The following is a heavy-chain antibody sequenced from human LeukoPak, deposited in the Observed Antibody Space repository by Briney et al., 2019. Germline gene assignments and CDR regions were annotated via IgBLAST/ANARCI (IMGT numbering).Heavy chain of an antibody. D-gene: IGHD3-22*01. CDR1: GFTFSSYA. CDR3: ARDGHYDSSGYYRGNLGFDY. J-gene: IGHJ4*02. V-gene: IGHV3-64*01. CDR2: ISSNGGST. Sequence: GGSLRLSCAASGFTFSSYAMHWVRQAPGKGLEYVSAISSNGGSTYYANSVKGRFTISRDNSKNTLYLQMNSLRAEDTAVYYCARDGHYDSSGYYRGNLGFDYWGQGTLVTVSS.